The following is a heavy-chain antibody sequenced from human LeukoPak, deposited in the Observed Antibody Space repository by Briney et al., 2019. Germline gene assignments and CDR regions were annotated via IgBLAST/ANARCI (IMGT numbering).Heavy chain of an antibody. CDR1: GGSISSSNW. D-gene: IGHD6-13*01. J-gene: IGHJ4*02. CDR2: IYHSGNT. CDR3: ASLPSIAAAYTNY. V-gene: IGHV4-4*02. Sequence: KPSETLSLTCAVSGGSISSSNWWSWVRQPPGKGLEWIGEIYHSGNTNYNPSLKSRVTISVDKSKNQFSLKLSSVTAADTAVYYCASLPSIAAAYTNYWGQGTLVTVSS.